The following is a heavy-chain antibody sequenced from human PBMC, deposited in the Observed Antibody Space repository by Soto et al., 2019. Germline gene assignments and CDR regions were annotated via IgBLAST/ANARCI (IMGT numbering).Heavy chain of an antibody. J-gene: IGHJ4*02. D-gene: IGHD1-1*01. V-gene: IGHV3-23*01. CDR3: AKFGMATTKRSPPYYIDN. Sequence: GSLRLSCAASGFTFSSYAMSWVRQAPGKGLEWVSSISGSGGGTYYADSVKGRFTFSRDNSKNTLYLQMNSLRAEDTAVYYCAKFGMATTKRSPPYYIDNWGQGALVTVSS. CDR2: ISGSGGGT. CDR1: GFTFSSYA.